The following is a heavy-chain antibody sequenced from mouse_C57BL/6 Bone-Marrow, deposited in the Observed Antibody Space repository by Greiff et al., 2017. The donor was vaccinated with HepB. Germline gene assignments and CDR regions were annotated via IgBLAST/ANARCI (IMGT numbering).Heavy chain of an antibody. Sequence: QVQLQQPGAELVKPGASVKLSCKASGYTFTSYWMHWVKQRPGQGLEWIGMIHPNSGSTNYNEKFKSKATLTVDKSSSTAYMQLSSLTSEDSAVYYCARGRQLRFETMDYWGQGTSVTVSS. CDR1: GYTFTSYW. D-gene: IGHD3-2*02. CDR2: IHPNSGST. CDR3: ARGRQLRFETMDY. J-gene: IGHJ4*01. V-gene: IGHV1-64*01.